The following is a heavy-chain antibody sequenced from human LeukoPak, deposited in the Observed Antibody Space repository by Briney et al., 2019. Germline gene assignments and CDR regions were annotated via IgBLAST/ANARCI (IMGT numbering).Heavy chain of an antibody. CDR2: ISYDGSNK. CDR1: GFTFSSYG. Sequence: PGRSLRLSCAASGFTFSSYGMHWVRQAPGKGLEWVAVISYDGSNKYYADSVKGRFTISRDNSKNTLYLQMNSLRAEDTAVYYCAKDVYDSSDGGAFDIWGQGTMVTVSS. J-gene: IGHJ3*02. V-gene: IGHV3-30*18. D-gene: IGHD3-22*01. CDR3: AKDVYDSSDGGAFDI.